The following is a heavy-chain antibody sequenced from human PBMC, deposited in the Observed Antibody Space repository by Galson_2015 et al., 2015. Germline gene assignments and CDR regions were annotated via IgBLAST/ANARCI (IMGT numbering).Heavy chain of an antibody. CDR3: AREGKAAPTNPVDY. CDR2: ITPIFGTA. V-gene: IGHV1-69*13. CDR1: GGTFSTHA. D-gene: IGHD6-13*01. Sequence: SVKVSCKASGGTFSTHAMSWVRRAPGQGLEWMGGITPIFGTANYAQKFQGRVTITADESTSTVYMELRSLRSEDTAVYYCAREGKAAPTNPVDYWGQGTLVTVSS. J-gene: IGHJ4*02.